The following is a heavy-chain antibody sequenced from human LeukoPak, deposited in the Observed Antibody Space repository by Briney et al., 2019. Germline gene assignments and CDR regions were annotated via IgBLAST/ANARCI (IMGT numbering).Heavy chain of an antibody. Sequence: SETLSLTCTVSGVSISSYYWSWIRQPAGKGLEWIGRIYTSGSTNYNPSLKSRVTMSVDTSKNQFSLKLSSVTAADTAVYYCARDRYDFWSGSSDAFDIWGQGTMVTVSS. CDR3: ARDRYDFWSGSSDAFDI. CDR1: GVSISSYY. V-gene: IGHV4-4*07. J-gene: IGHJ3*02. CDR2: IYTSGST. D-gene: IGHD3-3*01.